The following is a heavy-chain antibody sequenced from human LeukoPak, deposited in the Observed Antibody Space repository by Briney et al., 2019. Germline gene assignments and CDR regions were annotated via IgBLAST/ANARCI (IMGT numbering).Heavy chain of an antibody. D-gene: IGHD3-22*01. Sequence: QAGGSLRLSCAASGLTFSNYWMSWVRQAPGKGLEWVANIKQDGTDKYYVDSVKGRFSISRDNAKNSLYLQMNNLRAEDTAVYYCATHYDPDYWGQGTLVTVSS. CDR3: ATHYDPDY. CDR1: GLTFSNYW. CDR2: IKQDGTDK. J-gene: IGHJ4*02. V-gene: IGHV3-7*01.